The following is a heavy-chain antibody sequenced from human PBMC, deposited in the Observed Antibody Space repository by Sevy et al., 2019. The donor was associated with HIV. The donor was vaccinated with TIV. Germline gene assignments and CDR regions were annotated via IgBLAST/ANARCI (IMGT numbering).Heavy chain of an antibody. J-gene: IGHJ6*02. CDR1: GIIFTTSG. D-gene: IGHD3-9*01. V-gene: IGHV3-30*18. CDR2: ISYHGRNK. Sequence: GGSLRLSCVVSGIIFTTSGMHWVRQAPGKGLEWVAVISYHGRNKFYADSVEGRSTISRDNSKNILYLQMNSLRAEDTAVYYCAKDFTGYNGMDVWGQGTMVTVSS. CDR3: AKDFTGYNGMDV.